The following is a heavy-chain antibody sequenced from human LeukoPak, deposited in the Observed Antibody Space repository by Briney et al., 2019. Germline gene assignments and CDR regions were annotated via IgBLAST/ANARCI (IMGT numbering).Heavy chain of an antibody. V-gene: IGHV1-18*01. CDR2: ISAYNGNT. CDR1: GYTFTSYG. J-gene: IGHJ4*02. CDR3: ARDHLSRAQQLGIDY. D-gene: IGHD6-13*01. Sequence: ASVRVSCKASGYTFTSYGISWVRQAPGQGLEWMGWISAYNGNTNYAQKLQGRVTMTTDTSTSTAYMELRSLRSDDTAVYYCARDHLSRAQQLGIDYWGQGTLVTVSS.